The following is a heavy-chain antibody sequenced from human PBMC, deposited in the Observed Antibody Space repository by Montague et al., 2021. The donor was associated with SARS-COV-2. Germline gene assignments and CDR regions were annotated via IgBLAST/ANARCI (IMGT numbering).Heavy chain of an antibody. CDR3: ARDDYDILTGSFDY. Sequence: SLRLSCAASGFTFSSYAMHWVRQAPGKGLEWVAAISYDGGNKYYADSVKGRFTISRDNSKNTLYVQMNSLRAEDTAVYYCARDDYDILTGSFDYWGQGTLVTVSS. CDR2: ISYDGGNK. J-gene: IGHJ4*02. V-gene: IGHV3-30*04. D-gene: IGHD3-9*01. CDR1: GFTFSSYA.